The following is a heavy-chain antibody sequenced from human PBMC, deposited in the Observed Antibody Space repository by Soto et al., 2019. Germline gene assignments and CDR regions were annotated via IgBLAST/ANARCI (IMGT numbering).Heavy chain of an antibody. CDR3: AHRVLRTVFGLVTTTAIYFDF. D-gene: IGHD3-3*01. V-gene: IGHV2-5*02. J-gene: IGHJ4*02. CDR2: IYWDDDK. CDR1: GFSLTTSGVG. Sequence: QITLNESGPTVVRPTETLTLTCRFSGFSLTTSGVGVGWIRQSPGTAPEWLALIYWDDDKRYRASLKSRLTITKDTSKNQVVLTVSDLDPTDTATYYCAHRVLRTVFGLVTTTAIYFDFWGQGTPVAVSS.